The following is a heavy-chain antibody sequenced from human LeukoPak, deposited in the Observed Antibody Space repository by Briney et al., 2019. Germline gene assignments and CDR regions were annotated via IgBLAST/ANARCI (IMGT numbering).Heavy chain of an antibody. CDR2: ISSSSSTI. CDR1: GFIFSSYS. Sequence: PGGSLRLSCAASGFIFSSYSMNWVRQAPGKGLEWVSYISSSSSTIYYADSVKGRFTISRDNAKNSLYLQMNSLRAEDTAVYYCARDAGDASEAYRFDYWGQGTLVTVSS. J-gene: IGHJ4*02. V-gene: IGHV3-48*01. D-gene: IGHD3-10*01. CDR3: ARDAGDASEAYRFDY.